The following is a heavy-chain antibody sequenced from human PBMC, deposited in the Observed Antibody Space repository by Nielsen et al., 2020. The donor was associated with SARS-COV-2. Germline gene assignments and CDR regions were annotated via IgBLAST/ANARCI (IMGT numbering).Heavy chain of an antibody. CDR1: GFTFDDYT. Sequence: GGSLRLSCAASGFTFDDYTMHWVRQAPGKGLEWVSLISWDGGSTYYADSVEGRFTISRDNSKNSLYLQMNSLRAEDTAVYYCARSDAPSITIFGVAQIRNWFDPWGQGTLVTVSS. V-gene: IGHV3-43*01. CDR3: ARSDAPSITIFGVAQIRNWFDP. J-gene: IGHJ5*02. CDR2: ISWDGGST. D-gene: IGHD3-3*01.